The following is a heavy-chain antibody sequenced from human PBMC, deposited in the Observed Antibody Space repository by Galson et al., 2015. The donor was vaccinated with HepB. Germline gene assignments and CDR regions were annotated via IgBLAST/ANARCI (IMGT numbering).Heavy chain of an antibody. J-gene: IGHJ4*02. CDR3: ATRNSFDF. Sequence: SLRLSCAVSGFTFTGHWMSWVRQAPGKGLEWVANIKYDGNEKSYVDSVKGRFTISRDNAKNSLYLQMNSLRDDDTAVYYCATRNSFDFWGQGTLVTVSA. CDR2: IKYDGNEK. V-gene: IGHV3-7*03. CDR1: GFTFTGHW. D-gene: IGHD4-23*01.